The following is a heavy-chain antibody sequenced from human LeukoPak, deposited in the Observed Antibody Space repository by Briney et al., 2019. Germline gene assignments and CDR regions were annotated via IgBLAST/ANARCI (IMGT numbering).Heavy chain of an antibody. CDR2: ISSSSSYI. D-gene: IGHD3-10*01. J-gene: IGHJ4*02. CDR3: AREWLVRGTLDY. V-gene: IGHV3-21*01. CDR1: GFTFSSYS. Sequence: GGSLRLSCAASGFTFSSYSMNWVRQPPGKGLEWVSSISSSSSYIYYADSVKGRFTISRDNAKNSLYLQMNSLRAEDTAVYYCAREWLVRGTLDYWGQGTLVTVSS.